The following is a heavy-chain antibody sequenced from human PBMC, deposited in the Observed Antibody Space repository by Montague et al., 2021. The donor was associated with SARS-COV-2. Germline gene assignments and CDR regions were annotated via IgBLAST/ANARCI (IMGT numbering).Heavy chain of an antibody. J-gene: IGHJ3*01. CDR2: ISSSTNII. Sequence: SLRLSCAASGFTFSSYSVNWVRQAPGKGLEWISYISSSTNIIYYADSVKGRFTISRDNARNSLYLQMNSPRVDDTAVYYCAKDLVLRAARPDALDVWCQGTVVTVSS. D-gene: IGHD6-6*01. V-gene: IGHV3-48*04. CDR3: AKDLVLRAARPDALDV. CDR1: GFTFSSYS.